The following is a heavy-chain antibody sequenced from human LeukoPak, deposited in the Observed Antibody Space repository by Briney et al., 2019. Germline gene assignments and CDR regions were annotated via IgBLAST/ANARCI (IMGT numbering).Heavy chain of an antibody. V-gene: IGHV3-15*01. CDR3: TARGVVPAALFDY. Sequence: GGSLRLSCAASGFTFSNAWMSWVRQAPGKGLEWVGRIKSKTDGGTTDYAAPVEGRFTISRDDSKDTLYLQMNSLKTEDTAVNYCTARGVVPAALFDYWGQGTLVTVSS. CDR1: GFTFSNAW. CDR2: IKSKTDGGTT. D-gene: IGHD2-2*01. J-gene: IGHJ4*02.